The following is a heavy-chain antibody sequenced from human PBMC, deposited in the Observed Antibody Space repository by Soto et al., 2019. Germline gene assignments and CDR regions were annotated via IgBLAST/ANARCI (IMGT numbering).Heavy chain of an antibody. V-gene: IGHV3-48*03. CDR1: GFTFSSSE. CDR3: ARRGSS. J-gene: IGHJ3*01. D-gene: IGHD2-2*01. CDR2: IHPAGQPI. Sequence: EVQLVESGGGLVQPGGSLRLSCVAAGFTFSSSEMYWVRKAPGKGLDWVSYIHPAGQPIFYADSVKGRLTISRDNAKNSVYLQMNSLRAEYTAVYYCARRGSSWGQGTMVNVSS.